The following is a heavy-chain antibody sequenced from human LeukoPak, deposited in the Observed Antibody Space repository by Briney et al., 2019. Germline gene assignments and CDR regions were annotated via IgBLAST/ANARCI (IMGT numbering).Heavy chain of an antibody. CDR2: ISSSSSYI. D-gene: IGHD3-9*01. CDR1: GFTFSTYS. V-gene: IGHV3-21*01. J-gene: IGHJ4*02. CDR3: ARDTSSYYDILTGRTPPFDY. Sequence: GGSLRLSCAASGFTFSTYSMNWVRQAPGKGLEWVSSISSSSSYIYYADSVKGRFTISRDNAKNSLYLQMNSLRAEDTAVYYCARDTSSYYDILTGRTPPFDYWGQGTLVTVSS.